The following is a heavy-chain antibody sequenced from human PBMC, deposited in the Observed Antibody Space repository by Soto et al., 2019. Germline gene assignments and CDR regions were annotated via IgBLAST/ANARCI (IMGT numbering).Heavy chain of an antibody. V-gene: IGHV1-18*04. CDR2: VSNKNGVT. CDR1: GYTFSNYD. J-gene: IGHJ4*02. Sequence: ASVKVSCKTSGYTFSNYDFSWVRQAPGQGLEWMGWVSNKNGVTNYAEKFRDRVTMTTDTSTNTIYMELRSLRSDDTAVYFCARERLNTGWYGFDHWGQGTQVTVSP. CDR3: ARERLNTGWYGFDH. D-gene: IGHD2-8*02.